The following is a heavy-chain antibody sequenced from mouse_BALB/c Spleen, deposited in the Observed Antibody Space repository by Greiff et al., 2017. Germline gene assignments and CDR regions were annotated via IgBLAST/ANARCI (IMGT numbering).Heavy chain of an antibody. CDR1: GFTFSDYG. CDR2: ISNLAYSI. V-gene: IGHV5-15*02. J-gene: IGHJ1*01. Sequence: EVQGVESGGGLVQPGGSRKLSCAASGFTFSDYGMAWVRQAPGKGPEWVAFISNLAYSIYYADTVTGRFTISRENAKNTLYLEMSSLRSEDTAMYYCARAYYGNLYWYFDVWGAGTTVTVSS. CDR3: ARAYYGNLYWYFDV. D-gene: IGHD2-10*01.